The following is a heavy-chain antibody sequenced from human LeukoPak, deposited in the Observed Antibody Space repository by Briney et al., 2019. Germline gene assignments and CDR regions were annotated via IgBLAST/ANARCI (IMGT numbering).Heavy chain of an antibody. CDR1: GYSISSGYY. CDR2: IYHSGST. Sequence: PSETLSLTCTVSGYSISSGYYWGWIRQPPGKGLEWIGSIYHSGSTYYNPSLKSRVTISVDTSKNQFSLKLSSVTAADTAVYYCAREVLRPEGFTWVASELTFDYWGQGTLVTVSS. D-gene: IGHD2/OR15-2a*01. J-gene: IGHJ4*02. CDR3: AREVLRPEGFTWVASELTFDY. V-gene: IGHV4-38-2*02.